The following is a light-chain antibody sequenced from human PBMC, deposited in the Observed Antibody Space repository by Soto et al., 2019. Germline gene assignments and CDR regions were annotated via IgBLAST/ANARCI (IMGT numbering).Light chain of an antibody. CDR3: QQYNNWAIT. V-gene: IGKV3-15*01. J-gene: IGKJ5*01. Sequence: EIVMTQSPATLSVSPGERATLSCRASQSVSNNLAWYQQKPGQAPRLLIYGASTRATGIPARFSGSGSGTEFTLTLSSLQSEDFAFYYYQQYNNWAITFGQGTRLEIK. CDR1: QSVSNN. CDR2: GAS.